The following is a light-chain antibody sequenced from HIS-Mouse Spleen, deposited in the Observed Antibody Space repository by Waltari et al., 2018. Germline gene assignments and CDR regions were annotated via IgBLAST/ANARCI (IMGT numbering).Light chain of an antibody. CDR1: SSAVGCYNY. J-gene: IGLJ3*02. CDR3: SSYTSSSTWV. Sequence: QSALTQPASVSGSPGQSITISCTGTSSAVGCYNYVSWYQQHPGKAPKLMIYDVSNRPSGVSNRFSGSKSGNTASLTISGLQAEDEADYYCSSYTSSSTWVFGGGTKLTVL. V-gene: IGLV2-14*03. CDR2: DVS.